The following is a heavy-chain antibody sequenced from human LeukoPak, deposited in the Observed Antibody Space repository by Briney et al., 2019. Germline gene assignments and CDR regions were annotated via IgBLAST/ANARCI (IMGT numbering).Heavy chain of an antibody. D-gene: IGHD3-10*02. J-gene: IGHJ3*02. CDR1: GFTFDDHA. CDR2: INWNGGST. Sequence: GGSLRLSCEVSGFTFDDHAINWVPQAPGKGLEWVANINWNGGSTAYGDSVKGRFTISRDNTKNSVFLQMHSLRGDDTALYYCARDMLLEDAFDIWGQGTMVIVSS. V-gene: IGHV3-20*04. CDR3: ARDMLLEDAFDI.